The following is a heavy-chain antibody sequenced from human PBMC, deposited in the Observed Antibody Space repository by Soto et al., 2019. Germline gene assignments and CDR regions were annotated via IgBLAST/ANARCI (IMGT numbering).Heavy chain of an antibody. Sequence: QVQLVQSGAEVKKPGSSVKVSCKASGGTFSSYAISWVRQAPGQGLEWMGGIIPIFGTANYAQKFQGRVTITADESTSTAYMELSSLRSEDTAVYYCASDPTEEIVVVVAATRDYYYYGMDVWGHGTTVTVSS. CDR3: ASDPTEEIVVVVAATRDYYYYGMDV. J-gene: IGHJ6*02. CDR2: IIPIFGTA. D-gene: IGHD2-15*01. CDR1: GGTFSSYA. V-gene: IGHV1-69*01.